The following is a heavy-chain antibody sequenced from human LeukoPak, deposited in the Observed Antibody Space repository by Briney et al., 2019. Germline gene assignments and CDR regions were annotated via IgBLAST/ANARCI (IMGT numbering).Heavy chain of an antibody. Sequence: GGSLRLSCAGSGFTLSDSEMSRVRQAPGKGLEWVSVSFSAGPIYYADSVKGRFTISRDNSNNMFYLQMNSLPVEDTAVYYCRKWHGTSDVWGQGTTVTVSS. V-gene: IGHV3-53*01. CDR1: GFTLSDSE. CDR3: RKWHGTSDV. J-gene: IGHJ3*01. CDR2: SFSAGPI. D-gene: IGHD5-12*01.